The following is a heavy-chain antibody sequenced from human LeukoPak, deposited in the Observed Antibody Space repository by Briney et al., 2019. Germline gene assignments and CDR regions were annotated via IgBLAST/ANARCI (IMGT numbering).Heavy chain of an antibody. CDR3: ARVMVRGITYYYYMDV. CDR1: GGSISSSSYC. Sequence: SETLSLTCTVSGGSISSSSYCWGWIRQPPGKGLEWIGTIYYSGSTYYNPSLKSRATISVDTSKNQFSLKLSSVTAADTAVYYCARVMVRGITYYYYMDVWGKGTTVTISS. D-gene: IGHD3-10*01. J-gene: IGHJ6*03. V-gene: IGHV4-39*07. CDR2: IYYSGST.